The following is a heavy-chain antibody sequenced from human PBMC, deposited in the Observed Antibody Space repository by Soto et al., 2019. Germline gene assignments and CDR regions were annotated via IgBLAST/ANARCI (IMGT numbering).Heavy chain of an antibody. CDR2: VYYSGST. CDR3: ARQVAGTTAFDI. D-gene: IGHD6-19*01. Sequence: SDTLSLTCTVSGGSVSISSYYWGWVLHPPGKGLEWIGSVYYSGSTYYNPSLESRVTISVDKSKNQFSLKLRSVSAADTAVYYCARQVAGTTAFDIWGQGTMVTVSS. CDR1: GGSVSISSYY. V-gene: IGHV4-39*01. J-gene: IGHJ3*02.